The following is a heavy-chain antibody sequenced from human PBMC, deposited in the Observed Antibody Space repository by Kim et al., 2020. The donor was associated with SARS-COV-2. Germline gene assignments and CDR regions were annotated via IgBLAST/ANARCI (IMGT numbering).Heavy chain of an antibody. CDR3: ARELEGWFDP. D-gene: IGHD1-1*01. Sequence: GTTYSTPSPKSRVTISVDTSKNRFPLKLSSVTAADTAVYYCARELEGWFDPWGQGTLVTVSS. V-gene: IGHV4-31*02. CDR2: GTT. J-gene: IGHJ5*02.